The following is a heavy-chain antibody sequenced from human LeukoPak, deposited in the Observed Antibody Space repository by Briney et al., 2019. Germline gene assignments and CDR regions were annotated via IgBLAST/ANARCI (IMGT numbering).Heavy chain of an antibody. CDR2: ITPGGGT. CDR1: EFTFSSYV. D-gene: IGHD3-16*01. CDR3: AKDQSRGLDY. V-gene: IGHV3-23*01. J-gene: IGHJ4*02. Sequence: PGGSLRLSCAASEFTFSSYVMAWVRQAPGKGLEWVSTITPGGGTYYADSVKGRFTISRDNSKNTLYLQMNSLRAEDTAVYYCAKDQSRGLDYWGQGTLVTVSS.